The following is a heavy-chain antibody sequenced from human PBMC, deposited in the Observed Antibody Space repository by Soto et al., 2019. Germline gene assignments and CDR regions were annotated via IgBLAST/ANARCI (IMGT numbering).Heavy chain of an antibody. CDR1: GGSLSSYY. CDR2: IYYSGST. CDR3: ARHYCSGGRCYYFDY. Sequence: SETLSLTCVVSGGSLSSYYWSWIRQPPGKGLEWIGYIYYSGSTNYNPSLKSRVTISVDTSKNQLSLKLSSVTAADTAVYYCARHYCSGGRCYYFDYWGLGTLVTVSS. V-gene: IGHV4-59*01. J-gene: IGHJ4*02. D-gene: IGHD2-15*01.